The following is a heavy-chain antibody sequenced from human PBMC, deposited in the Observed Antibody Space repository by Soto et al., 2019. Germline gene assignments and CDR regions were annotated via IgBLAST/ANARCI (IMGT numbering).Heavy chain of an antibody. CDR3: ATVYYDFWSGYHQLFDY. J-gene: IGHJ4*02. CDR1: GYTLTELS. Sequence: ASVKVSCKVSGYTLTELSMHWVRQAPGKGLEWMGGFDLEDGETIYAQKFQGRVTMTEDTSTDTAYMELSSLRSEDTAVYYCATVYYDFWSGYHQLFDYWGQGTLVTVSS. V-gene: IGHV1-24*01. CDR2: FDLEDGET. D-gene: IGHD3-3*01.